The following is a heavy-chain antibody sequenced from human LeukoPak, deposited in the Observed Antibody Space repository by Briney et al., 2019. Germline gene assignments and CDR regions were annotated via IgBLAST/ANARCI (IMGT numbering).Heavy chain of an antibody. CDR2: INAYNGDT. CDR1: GYSFRSYG. J-gene: IGHJ3*02. D-gene: IGHD2-21*02. CDR3: ARGGCGGDCYSSVAAFDI. V-gene: IGHV1-18*01. Sequence: GASVKVSCKASGYSFRSYGFSWVRQAPGQGLEWMVWINAYNGDTNYAQKFQGRVTMTRNTSISTAYMELSSLRSEDTAVYYCARGGCGGDCYSSVAAFDIWGQGTMVTVSS.